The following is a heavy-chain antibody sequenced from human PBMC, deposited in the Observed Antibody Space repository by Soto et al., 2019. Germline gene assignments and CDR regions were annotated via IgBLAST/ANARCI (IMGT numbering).Heavy chain of an antibody. J-gene: IGHJ6*02. D-gene: IGHD1-1*01. CDR1: GGTFSSYA. CDR2: IIPIFGTA. CDR3: ARVPGXXXXGTPPRYYYYGMDV. Sequence: QVQLVQSGAEVKKPGSSVKVSCKASGGTFSSYAISWVRQAPGQGLEWMGGIIPIFGTANYAQKFQGRVTITADESTSTAYMELSSLRSEDTAVYYCARVPGXXXXGTPPRYYYYGMDVWGQGTTVTVSS. V-gene: IGHV1-69*01.